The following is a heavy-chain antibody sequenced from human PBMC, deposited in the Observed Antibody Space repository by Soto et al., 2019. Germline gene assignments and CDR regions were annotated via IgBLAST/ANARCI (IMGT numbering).Heavy chain of an antibody. CDR3: ARDRGSYALDY. J-gene: IGHJ4*02. CDR2: ISADNGNT. D-gene: IGHD1-26*01. Sequence: QVQLVQSGAEVKKPGASVKVSCKASGYTFTSYGISGVRQAPGQGLEWMGWISADNGNTNYAQKLQGRVTMTTDTATSTAYIELRSLRSDDTAVYYCARDRGSYALDYWGQGTLVTVSS. CDR1: GYTFTSYG. V-gene: IGHV1-18*01.